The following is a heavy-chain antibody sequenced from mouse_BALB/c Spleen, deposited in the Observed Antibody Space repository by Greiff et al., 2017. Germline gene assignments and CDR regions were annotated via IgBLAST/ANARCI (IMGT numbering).Heavy chain of an antibody. V-gene: IGHV1S81*02. D-gene: IGHD2-4*01. Sequence: QVQLQQPGAELVKPGASVKLSCKASGYTFTSYYMYWVKQRPGQGLEWIGGINPSNGGTNFNEKLKSKATLTVDKSSSTAYMQLSSLTSEDSAVYYCTRWDYGGAYWGQGTLVTVSA. CDR2: INPSNGGT. J-gene: IGHJ3*01. CDR1: GYTFTSYY. CDR3: TRWDYGGAY.